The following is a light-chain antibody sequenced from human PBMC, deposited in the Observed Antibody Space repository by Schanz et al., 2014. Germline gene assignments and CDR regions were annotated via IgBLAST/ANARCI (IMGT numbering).Light chain of an antibody. CDR3: QQSYGTPPT. CDR2: AAS. Sequence: IRMTQSPSTLSASVGDRVTITCRASQSISSYLNWYQQKPGKAPKLLIYAASSLQSGVSSRFSGSGSGTDFTLTISSLQPEDFATYYCQQSYGTPPTFGQGTKVEIK. V-gene: IGKV1-39*01. J-gene: IGKJ1*01. CDR1: QSISSY.